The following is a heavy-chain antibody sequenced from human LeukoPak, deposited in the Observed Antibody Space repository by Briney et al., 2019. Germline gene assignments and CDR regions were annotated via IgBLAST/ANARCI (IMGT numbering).Heavy chain of an antibody. Sequence: SETLSLTCAVYGGSFSGYYWSWIRQPPGKGREGIGEINHSGSTNYNPSLKSRVTISVDTSKNQFSLKLSSVTAADTAVYYCTRGIPLSIVVVVAATAYFDYWGQGTLVTVSS. J-gene: IGHJ4*02. D-gene: IGHD2-15*01. V-gene: IGHV4-34*01. CDR3: TRGIPLSIVVVVAATAYFDY. CDR2: INHSGST. CDR1: GGSFSGYY.